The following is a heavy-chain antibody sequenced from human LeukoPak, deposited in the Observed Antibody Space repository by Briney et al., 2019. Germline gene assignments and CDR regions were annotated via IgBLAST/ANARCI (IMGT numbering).Heavy chain of an antibody. CDR2: IYYSGST. Sequence: PSETLSLTCTVSGGSISSSSYYWGWIRQPPGKGLEWIGSIYYSGSTYYNPSLKSRVTISVDTSKNQFSLKLSSVTAADTAVYYCARHSPTVAPYFDYWGQGTLVTVSS. D-gene: IGHD4-23*01. CDR3: ARHSPTVAPYFDY. CDR1: GGSISSSSYY. V-gene: IGHV4-39*01. J-gene: IGHJ4*02.